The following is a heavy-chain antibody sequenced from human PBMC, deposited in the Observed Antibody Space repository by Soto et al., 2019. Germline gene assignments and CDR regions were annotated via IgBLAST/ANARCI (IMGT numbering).Heavy chain of an antibody. J-gene: IGHJ4*02. CDR2: ITSSGSTT. CDR3: ARERYSYGPYYFDY. Sequence: QVQLVESGGDLVKPGGSLRLSCAAYGFTFSDYYMSWIRQAPGKGLEWVSSITSSGSTTYYTDSVKGRFTISRDNAKNSLYVQMNSLRAEDTAVYYCARERYSYGPYYFDYWGQGTLVTVSS. CDR1: GFTFSDYY. V-gene: IGHV3-11*01. D-gene: IGHD5-18*01.